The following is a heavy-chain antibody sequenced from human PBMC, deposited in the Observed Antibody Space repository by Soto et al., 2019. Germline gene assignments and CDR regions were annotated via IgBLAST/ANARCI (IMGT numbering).Heavy chain of an antibody. V-gene: IGHV4-30-4*01. CDR1: GGSISSNDYY. CDR3: ARDNGIETGD. D-gene: IGHD3-9*01. CDR2: IHYSGST. J-gene: IGHJ4*02. Sequence: SXTLSLTCTVSGGSISSNDYYWSWIRQPPGKGLEWIGYIHYSGSTDSNSSLKSRVTISVDTSKNQFSLKLSSVTASDTAVYYCARDNGIETGDWGEGTLVTXSS.